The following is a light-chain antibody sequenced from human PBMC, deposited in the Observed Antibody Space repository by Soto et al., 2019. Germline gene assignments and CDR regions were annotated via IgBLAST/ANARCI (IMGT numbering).Light chain of an antibody. V-gene: IGKV3-15*01. Sequence: IVMTQSPATLSVSPGERATLSCRASQSVSSNLAWYQQIPGQAPRLLIFGASRRATGVPDRFRGSGSGTEFTLTISSLQSEDFAVYYCQQYNNWPPITFGQGTRLEIK. CDR1: QSVSSN. CDR2: GAS. CDR3: QQYNNWPPIT. J-gene: IGKJ5*01.